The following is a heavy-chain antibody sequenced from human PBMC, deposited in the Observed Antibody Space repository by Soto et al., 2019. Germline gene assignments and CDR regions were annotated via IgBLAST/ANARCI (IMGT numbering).Heavy chain of an antibody. J-gene: IGHJ4*02. V-gene: IGHV4-59*12. CDR3: ARGSPLSSSFPLDY. CDR1: GGSIRPYY. CDR2: IYYTGST. Sequence: QVQLQESGPGLVKPSETLSLTCTVCGGSIRPYYWSWIRQPPGKELEWIGYIYYTGSTNYSPSLKSRVTMSLDTSKNLLSLKLNSVTAADTAVYYCARGSPLSSSFPLDYWGQGSLVAVSS. D-gene: IGHD6-6*01.